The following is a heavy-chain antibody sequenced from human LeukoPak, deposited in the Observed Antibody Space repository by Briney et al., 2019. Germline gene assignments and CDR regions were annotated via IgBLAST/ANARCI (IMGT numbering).Heavy chain of an antibody. CDR1: GFIFSSYA. CDR2: ISYDGSNK. J-gene: IGHJ3*02. D-gene: IGHD3-9*01. V-gene: IGHV3-30-3*01. Sequence: GGSLRLSCAASGFIFSSYAMHWVRQGPGKGLEWVAVISYDGSNKYYADSVKGRFTISRDNSKNTLYLQMNSLRAEDTAVYYCARRGSSFDWLLLSAFDIWGQGTMVTVSS. CDR3: ARRGSSFDWLLLSAFDI.